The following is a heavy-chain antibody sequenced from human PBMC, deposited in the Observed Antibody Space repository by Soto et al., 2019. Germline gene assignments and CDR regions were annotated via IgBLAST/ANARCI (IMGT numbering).Heavy chain of an antibody. CDR3: ARAAHYIYDSGGYYCLDY. CDR1: GFTFTNYC. Sequence: RASVKVSCKTSGFTFTNYCFSWVRQAPGQGLEWLGWISAHNGNANYAQKLQGRVTMTTDTSTSTAYMELRSLRSDDTAVYYCARAAHYIYDSGGYYCLDYWGQGTLVTVSS. J-gene: IGHJ4*02. CDR2: ISAHNGNA. V-gene: IGHV1-18*01. D-gene: IGHD3-22*01.